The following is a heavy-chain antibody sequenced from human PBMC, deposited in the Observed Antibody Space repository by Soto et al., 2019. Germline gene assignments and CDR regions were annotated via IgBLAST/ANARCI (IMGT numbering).Heavy chain of an antibody. Sequence: GGSLRLSCAASGFTFSSYAMSWVRQAPGKGLEWVSAISGSGGSTYYADSVKGRFTISRDNSKNTLYLQMNSLRAEDTAVYYCAKVIAAAGVGGYYGMDVWGQGTTVTVSS. CDR3: AKVIAAAGVGGYYGMDV. CDR2: ISGSGGST. V-gene: IGHV3-23*01. J-gene: IGHJ6*02. D-gene: IGHD6-13*01. CDR1: GFTFSSYA.